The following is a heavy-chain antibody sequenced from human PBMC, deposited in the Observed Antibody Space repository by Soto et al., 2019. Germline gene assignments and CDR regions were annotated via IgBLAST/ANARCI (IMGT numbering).Heavy chain of an antibody. D-gene: IGHD3-9*01. V-gene: IGHV3-21*01. CDR3: ARDPQIILTGTFDY. J-gene: IGHJ4*02. CDR2: ISSSSSYI. CDR1: GFTFSSYS. Sequence: EVQLVESGGGLVKPGGSLRLSCAASGFTFSSYSMNWVRQAPGKGLEWVSSISSSSSYIYYADSVKGRFTISRDNAKNSLYLQMNSLRAEDTAVYYCARDPQIILTGTFDYWGQGTLVTVSS.